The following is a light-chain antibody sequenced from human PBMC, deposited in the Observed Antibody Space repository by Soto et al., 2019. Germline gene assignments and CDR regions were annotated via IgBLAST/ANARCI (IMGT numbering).Light chain of an antibody. CDR3: AAWDGSLSGWV. Sequence: QSVLSQLPSASGTPGQGVIISCSGGSSNIGSNYVYWYRLLPGTAPKLVMFSDVTRPPGVSDRFSGSKSGTSASLAISGLRPEDEADYFCAAWDGSLSGWVFGGGTKLTVL. CDR2: SDV. CDR1: SSNIGSNY. J-gene: IGLJ3*02. V-gene: IGLV1-47*02.